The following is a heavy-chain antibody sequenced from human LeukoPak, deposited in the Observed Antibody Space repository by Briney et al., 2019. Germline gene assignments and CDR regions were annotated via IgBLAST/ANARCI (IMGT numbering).Heavy chain of an antibody. J-gene: IGHJ4*02. Sequence: GGSLRLSCAASGFTVSTNYMSWVRQAPGKGLEWVSVIYSGSSTYYADSVKGRFTISRDNSKNTVYLQMNSLRAEDTAVYYCARENYGDYAFDYWGQGTLVTVSS. V-gene: IGHV3-66*01. CDR1: GFTVSTNY. CDR2: IYSGSST. CDR3: ARENYGDYAFDY. D-gene: IGHD4-17*01.